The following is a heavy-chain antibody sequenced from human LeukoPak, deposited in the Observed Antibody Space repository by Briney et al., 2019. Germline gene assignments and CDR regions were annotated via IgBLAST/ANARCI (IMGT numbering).Heavy chain of an antibody. CDR3: ARDREYSSSGLVWFDP. J-gene: IGHJ5*02. V-gene: IGHV4-59*02. Sequence: SETLFLTCTVSGGSVSGYYWSWIRQPPGKGLEWIGYIYYSGSTNYNPSLKSRVTISVDTSENQSSLKLTSVTAADTAVYYCARDREYSSSGLVWFDPWGHGILVTVSS. CDR2: IYYSGST. D-gene: IGHD6-6*01. CDR1: GGSVSGYY.